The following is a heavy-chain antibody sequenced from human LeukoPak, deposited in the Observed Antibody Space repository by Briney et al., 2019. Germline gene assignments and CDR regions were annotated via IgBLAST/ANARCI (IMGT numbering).Heavy chain of an antibody. CDR3: AREGGLGYCSGGSCYHFDY. CDR1: GYTFTGYD. V-gene: IGHV1-2*02. J-gene: IGHJ4*02. Sequence: ASVKVSCKASGYTFTGYDRHWVRQAPGQGLEWMGWINPNSGGTNYAQKFQGRVTMTRDTSISTAYMELSRLRSDDTAVYYCAREGGLGYCSGGSCYHFDYWGQRTLVTVSS. D-gene: IGHD2-15*01. CDR2: INPNSGGT.